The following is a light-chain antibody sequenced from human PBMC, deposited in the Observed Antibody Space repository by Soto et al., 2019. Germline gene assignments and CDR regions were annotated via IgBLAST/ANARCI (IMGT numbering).Light chain of an antibody. Sequence: EIVLTQSPGTLSLSPGERATLSCRASQIVTSNYLAWYQQRPGQAPRLLIYGASSRATGIPDRFNGSGSGTDFTLTVSRLEPEDFAVYYCHQYGSSPTFGGGTKVEI. J-gene: IGKJ4*01. CDR1: QIVTSNY. V-gene: IGKV3-20*01. CDR3: HQYGSSPT. CDR2: GAS.